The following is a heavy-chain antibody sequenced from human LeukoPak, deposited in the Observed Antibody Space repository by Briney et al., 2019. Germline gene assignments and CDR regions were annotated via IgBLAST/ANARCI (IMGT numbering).Heavy chain of an antibody. Sequence: ASVKVSCKASGGTFSSYTISWVRQAPGQGLEWMGGIIPIFGTANYAQKFQGRVTITADESTSTAYMELSSLRSDDTAVYYCARDLRRGSSSWYVSGGDYWGQGTLVTVSS. D-gene: IGHD6-13*01. J-gene: IGHJ4*02. CDR1: GGTFSSYT. CDR2: IIPIFGTA. V-gene: IGHV1-69*01. CDR3: ARDLRRGSSSWYVSGGDY.